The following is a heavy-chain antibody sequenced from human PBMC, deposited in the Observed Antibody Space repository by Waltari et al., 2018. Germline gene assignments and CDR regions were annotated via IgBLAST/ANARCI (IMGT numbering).Heavy chain of an antibody. CDR1: GGSFSGYY. Sequence: QVQLQQWGAGLLKPSETLSLTCAVYGGSFSGYYWSWIRQPPGKGLELIGEINQSGSTNYNPSLKSRVTISVDTSKNQFSLKLSSVTAADTAVYYCVLTMPRMDVWGKGTTVTVSS. V-gene: IGHV4-34*01. CDR2: INQSGST. CDR3: VLTMPRMDV. J-gene: IGHJ6*03. D-gene: IGHD2-2*01.